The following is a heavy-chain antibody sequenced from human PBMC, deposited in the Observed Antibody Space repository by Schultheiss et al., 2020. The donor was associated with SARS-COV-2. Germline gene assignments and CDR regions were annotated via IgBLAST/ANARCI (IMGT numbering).Heavy chain of an antibody. CDR3: ARTTVTKTLGGFDI. CDR2: IKSKTDGGTT. D-gene: IGHD4-17*01. J-gene: IGHJ3*02. CDR1: GFTFSNAW. Sequence: GGSLRLSCAASGFTFSNAWMSWVRQAPGKGLEWVGRIKSKTDGGTTDYAAPVKGRFTISRDDSKNTLYLQMNSLRAEDTAVYYCARTTVTKTLGGFDIWGQGTTVTVSS. V-gene: IGHV3-15*01.